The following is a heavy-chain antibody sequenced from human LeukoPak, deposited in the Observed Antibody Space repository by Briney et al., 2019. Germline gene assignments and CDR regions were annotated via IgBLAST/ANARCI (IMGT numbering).Heavy chain of an antibody. Sequence: ASVKVSCKASGYTFAGYYMHWVRQAPGQGLEWMGWINPNSGGTNYAQKFQGRVTMTRDTSISTAYMELSRLRSDDTAVYYCARGRRFGELTFFDYWGQGTLVTVSS. CDR1: GYTFAGYY. CDR2: INPNSGGT. V-gene: IGHV1-2*02. J-gene: IGHJ4*02. CDR3: ARGRRFGELTFFDY. D-gene: IGHD3-10*01.